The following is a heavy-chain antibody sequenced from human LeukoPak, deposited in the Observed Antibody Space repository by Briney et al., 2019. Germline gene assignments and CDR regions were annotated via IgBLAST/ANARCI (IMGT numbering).Heavy chain of an antibody. CDR3: VREAGSCTAASCSKTNWFDP. CDR2: ISNGN. V-gene: IGHV3-23*05. CDR1: GFVFSSHA. D-gene: IGHD2-2*01. J-gene: IGHJ5*02. Sequence: GGSLRLSCVTSGFVFSSHAKSWVRQAPGKGLEWVAAISNGNYYADSVKGRFTISRDNSKNTVYLQMSSLRAEDTAVYFCVREAGSCTAASCSKTNWFDPWGQGTLVTVS.